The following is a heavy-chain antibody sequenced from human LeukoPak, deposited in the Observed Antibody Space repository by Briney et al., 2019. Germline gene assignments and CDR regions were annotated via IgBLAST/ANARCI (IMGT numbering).Heavy chain of an antibody. D-gene: IGHD2-2*01. J-gene: IGHJ6*03. Sequence: PSETLSLTCTVSGGSISSYYWTWVRQPPGKGLEWIGNIYYSERTNHNPSLKSRVTISIDTSKNQFSLRLSSVTAADTAVYYCARAVIPAAMWHSYYFMDVWGKGTTVTISS. CDR2: IYYSERT. CDR1: GGSISSYY. CDR3: ARAVIPAAMWHSYYFMDV. V-gene: IGHV4-59*01.